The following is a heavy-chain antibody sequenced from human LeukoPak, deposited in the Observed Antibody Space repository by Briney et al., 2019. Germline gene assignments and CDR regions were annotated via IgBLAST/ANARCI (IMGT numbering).Heavy chain of an antibody. CDR2: VYYSGST. CDR1: GGSMSTYY. J-gene: IGHJ4*02. CDR3: ARTPPARSDSSGWPIDY. D-gene: IGHD6-19*01. V-gene: IGHV4-59*01. Sequence: SETLSLTCTVSGGSMSTYYWSWIRQAPGKGLEWIGNVYYSGSTNYNPSLRSRVTISIDTSKNQFSLKLSSVTAADTAVYYCARTPPARSDSSGWPIDYWGQGILVTVSS.